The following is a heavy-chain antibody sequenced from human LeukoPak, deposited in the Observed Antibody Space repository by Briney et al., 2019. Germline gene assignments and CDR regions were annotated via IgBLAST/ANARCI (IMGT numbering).Heavy chain of an antibody. V-gene: IGHV4-30-4*01. CDR3: AKEASNYYYGMDV. CDR2: IYYSGST. CDR1: GGSISSGDYY. J-gene: IGHJ6*02. Sequence: SQTLSLTCTVSGGSISSGDYYWSWIRQPPGKGLEWIGYIYYSGSTYYNPSLKSRVTISVDTSKNQFSLKLSSVTAADTAVYYCAKEASNYYYGMDVWGQGTTVTVSS.